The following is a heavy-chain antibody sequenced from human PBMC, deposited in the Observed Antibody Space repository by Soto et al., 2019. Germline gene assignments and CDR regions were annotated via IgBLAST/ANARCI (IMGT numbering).Heavy chain of an antibody. J-gene: IGHJ6*02. CDR1: GFTFSSYA. CDR2: ISGSGGST. D-gene: IGHD5-18*01. Sequence: RLSCAASGFTFSSYAMSWVRQAPGKGLEWVSAISGSGGSTYYADSVKGRFTISRDNSKNTLYLQMNSLRAEDTAVYNCAKIVQPYYYYYGMDVWGQGTTVTVSS. CDR3: AKIVQPYYYYYGMDV. V-gene: IGHV3-23*01.